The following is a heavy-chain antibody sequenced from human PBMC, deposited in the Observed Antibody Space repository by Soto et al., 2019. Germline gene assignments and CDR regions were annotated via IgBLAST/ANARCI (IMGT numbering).Heavy chain of an antibody. V-gene: IGHV1-8*01. Sequence: QVQLVQSGAEVKKPGASVKVSCKASGYTFTSYDINWVRQATGQGLEWMGWMNPNSGNTGYAQKFQGRVTMTRITSISTAYMELCSLRSEDTAVYYCARRGYSSSWYYYYYYGMDVWGQGTTVTVSS. D-gene: IGHD6-13*01. J-gene: IGHJ6*02. CDR3: ARRGYSSSWYYYYYYGMDV. CDR2: MNPNSGNT. CDR1: GYTFTSYD.